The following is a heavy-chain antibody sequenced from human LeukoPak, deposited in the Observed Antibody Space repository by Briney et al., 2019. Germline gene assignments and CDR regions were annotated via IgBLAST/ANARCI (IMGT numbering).Heavy chain of an antibody. J-gene: IGHJ4*02. CDR2: VSHTGST. D-gene: IGHD2-15*01. CDR3: ARDGGYCGDGGCYTDY. V-gene: IGHV4-34*01. Sequence: SETLSLTCAVYGGSFSDYYWAWVRQSPGKGLEWIGQVSHTGSTNNNPSLKSRVRISADTSKNQFSLRLSSVTAADTAVYYCARDGGYCGDGGCYTDYWSQGTLVTVSS. CDR1: GGSFSDYY.